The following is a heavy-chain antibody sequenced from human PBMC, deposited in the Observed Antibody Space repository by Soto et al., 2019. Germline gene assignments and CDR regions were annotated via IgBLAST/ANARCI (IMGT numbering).Heavy chain of an antibody. CDR3: ARHGMDYYDSSGYYYSPYYFDY. V-gene: IGHV4-39*01. J-gene: IGHJ4*02. CDR1: GGSISSSSYY. D-gene: IGHD3-22*01. Sequence: KTSETLSLTCTVSGGSISSSSYYWGWIRQPPGKGLEWIGSIDYSGSTYYNPSLKSRVTISVDTSKNQFSLKLSSVTAADTAVYHCARHGMDYYDSSGYYYSPYYFDYWGQGTLVTVSS. CDR2: IDYSGST.